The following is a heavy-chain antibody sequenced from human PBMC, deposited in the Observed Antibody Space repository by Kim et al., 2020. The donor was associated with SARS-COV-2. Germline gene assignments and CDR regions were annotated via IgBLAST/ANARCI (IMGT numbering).Heavy chain of an antibody. D-gene: IGHD2-21*02. CDR2: INRDGSA. V-gene: IGHV4-34*01. CDR1: TGSFSGYY. CDR3: ARVRGGDGWYFDL. Sequence: SETLSLTCAVYTGSFSGYYWSWIRQPPGKGLEWIGEINRDGSANYNPSLRSRVSISVDTSKNQFSLKLNSVTAADTAVYYCARVRGGDGWYFDLWGRDSLVTVSS. J-gene: IGHJ2*01.